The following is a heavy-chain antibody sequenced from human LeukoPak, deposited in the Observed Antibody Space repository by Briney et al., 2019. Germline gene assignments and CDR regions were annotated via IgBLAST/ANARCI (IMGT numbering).Heavy chain of an antibody. CDR2: IIPIFGTA. V-gene: IGHV1-69*13. CDR1: GGTFSSYA. J-gene: IGHJ4*02. D-gene: IGHD1-26*01. CDR3: ARVGPDGGSYSWAFDY. Sequence: GASVKVSCKASGGTFSSYAISWVRQAPGQGLEWMGGIIPIFGTANYAQKFQGRVTITADESTSTAYMELSSLRSEDTAVYYCARVGPDGGSYSWAFDYWGQGTLVTVSS.